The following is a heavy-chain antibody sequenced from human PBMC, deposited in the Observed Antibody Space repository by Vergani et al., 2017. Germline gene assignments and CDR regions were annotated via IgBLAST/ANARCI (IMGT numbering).Heavy chain of an antibody. CDR2: IYYSGST. CDR3: ARDGQTYYYDL. Sequence: QVQLQESGPGLVKPSETLSLTCTVSGGSISRYYWSWIRQPPGKGLEWIGYIYYSGSTNYNPSLKSRVTISVDTSKNQFSLNLSSVTAADTAVYYCARDGQTYYYDLWGQGTLVTVSS. CDR1: GGSISRYY. J-gene: IGHJ4*02. V-gene: IGHV4-59*01.